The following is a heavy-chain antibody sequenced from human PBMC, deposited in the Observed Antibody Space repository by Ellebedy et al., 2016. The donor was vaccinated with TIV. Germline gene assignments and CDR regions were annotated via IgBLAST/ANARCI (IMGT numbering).Heavy chain of an antibody. J-gene: IGHJ4*03. CDR1: GFTFSDYW. Sequence: LGGSLRLSCAASGFTFSDYWMSWVRQAPGKGLEWVANIKQDGSEKWYVDSVKGRFTISRDNAKNSLYLQMSSLRAEDTAVYYCARDQGWAYPGSTRFDYWGQGTLVTVSS. CDR3: ARDQGWAYPGSTRFDY. D-gene: IGHD3-10*01. V-gene: IGHV3-7*01. CDR2: IKQDGSEK.